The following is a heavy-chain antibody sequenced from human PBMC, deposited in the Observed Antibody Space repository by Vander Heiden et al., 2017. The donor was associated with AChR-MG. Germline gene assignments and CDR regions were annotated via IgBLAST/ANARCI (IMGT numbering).Heavy chain of an antibody. D-gene: IGHD2-21*02. Sequence: QVQLVQSGAEVTKPGASVKVSCKASGYPFTSYDLNWVRQATGQGLEWMGWMNPNSGNTGYAQKFQGRVTMTRNTSISTAYMELSSLRSEDTAVYYCARGYRYCGGDCYTFDYWGQGTLVTVSS. CDR1: GYPFTSYD. CDR3: ARGYRYCGGDCYTFDY. V-gene: IGHV1-8*01. CDR2: MNPNSGNT. J-gene: IGHJ4*02.